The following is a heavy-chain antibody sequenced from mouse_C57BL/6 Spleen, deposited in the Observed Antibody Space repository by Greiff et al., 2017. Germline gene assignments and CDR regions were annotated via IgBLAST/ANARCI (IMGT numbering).Heavy chain of an antibody. D-gene: IGHD1-1*01. CDR2: IYPSDSET. Sequence: QVHVKQSGAELVRPGSSVKLSCKASGYTFTSYWMDWVKQRPGQGLEWIGNIYPSDSETHYNQKFKDKATLTVDKSSSTAYMQLSSLTSEDSAVYYCARWTYYYGSSSYYAMDYWGQGTSVTVSS. CDR1: GYTFTSYW. J-gene: IGHJ4*01. CDR3: ARWTYYYGSSSYYAMDY. V-gene: IGHV1-61*01.